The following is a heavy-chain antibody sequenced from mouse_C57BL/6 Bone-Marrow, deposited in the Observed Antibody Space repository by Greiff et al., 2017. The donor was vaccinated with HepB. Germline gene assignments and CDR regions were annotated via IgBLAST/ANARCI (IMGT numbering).Heavy chain of an antibody. V-gene: IGHV1-80*01. CDR1: GYAFSSYW. CDR3: ARFGTPWDNWYFDV. D-gene: IGHD4-1*01. J-gene: IGHJ1*03. Sequence: QVQLQQSGAELVKPGASVKISCKASGYAFSSYWMNWVKQRPGKGLEWIGQIYPGDGDTNYNGKFKGKATLTADKSSSTAYMQLSSLTSEDSAVYFCARFGTPWDNWYFDVWGTGTTVTVSS. CDR2: IYPGDGDT.